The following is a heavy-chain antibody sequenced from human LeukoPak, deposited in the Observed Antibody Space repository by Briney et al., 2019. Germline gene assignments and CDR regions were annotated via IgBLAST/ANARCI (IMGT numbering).Heavy chain of an antibody. CDR1: GYSFTRYY. D-gene: IGHD4-17*01. V-gene: IGHV1-2*02. Sequence: ASVKVSCKASGYSFTRYYIHWVRQAPGQGLEWMGWISPESGATLYAPKFEGRVTLTRDTSNTTAYMELSRLRSDDTAVYYCARTDYGDCFDYWGQGARVTVSS. CDR3: ARTDYGDCFDY. J-gene: IGHJ4*02. CDR2: ISPESGAT.